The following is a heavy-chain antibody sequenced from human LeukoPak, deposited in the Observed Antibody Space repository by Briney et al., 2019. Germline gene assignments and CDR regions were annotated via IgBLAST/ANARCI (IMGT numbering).Heavy chain of an antibody. CDR1: GGSFSGYY. D-gene: IGHD6-19*01. CDR2: INHSGST. V-gene: IGHV4-34*01. J-gene: IGHJ4*02. Sequence: SETLSLTCAVYGGSFSGYYWSWIRQPPGKGLEWIGEINHSGSTNYNPSLKSRVTISVDTSKNQFSLKLSSVTAADTGVYYCARVVGQWLVRFDYWGQGTLVTVSS. CDR3: ARVVGQWLVRFDY.